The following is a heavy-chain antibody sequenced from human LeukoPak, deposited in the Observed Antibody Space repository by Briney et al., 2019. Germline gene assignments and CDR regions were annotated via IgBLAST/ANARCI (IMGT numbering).Heavy chain of an antibody. D-gene: IGHD3-22*01. CDR1: GITLSNYG. CDR2: ISGSGGST. V-gene: IGHV3-23*01. J-gene: IGHJ4*02. Sequence: GGSLRLSCAASGITLSNYGMSWVRQAPGKGLEWVAGISGSGGSTNYADSVKGRFTISRDNRKNTLYLQMNSLRAVDTAVYFCAKRGVVIRVILVGFHKEAYYFDSWGQGALVTVSS. CDR3: AKRGVVIRVILVGFHKEAYYFDS.